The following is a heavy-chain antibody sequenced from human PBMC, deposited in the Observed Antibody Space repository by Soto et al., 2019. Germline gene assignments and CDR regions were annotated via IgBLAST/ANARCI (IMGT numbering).Heavy chain of an antibody. CDR3: ARQGDNWNEDY. CDR2: IKQDGSEK. V-gene: IGHV3-7*01. Sequence: GGSLRLSCAASGFTFSSYWMSWVHQAPGKGLEWVANIKQDGSEKYYVDSVKGRFTISRDNAKNSLYLQMNSLRAEDTAVYYCARQGDNWNEDYWGQGTLVTVSS. D-gene: IGHD1-1*01. J-gene: IGHJ4*02. CDR1: GFTFSSYW.